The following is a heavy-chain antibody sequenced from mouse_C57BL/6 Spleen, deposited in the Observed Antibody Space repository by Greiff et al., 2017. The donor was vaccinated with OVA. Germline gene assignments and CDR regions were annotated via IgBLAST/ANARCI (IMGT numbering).Heavy chain of an antibody. V-gene: IGHV1-18*01. J-gene: IGHJ4*01. D-gene: IGHD5-1*01. CDR2: INPNNGGT. Sequence: DVQLQESGPELVKPGASVKIPCKASGYTFTDYNMDWVKQSHGKSLEWIGDINPNNGGTIYNQKFKGKATLTVDKSSSTAYMELRSLTSEDTAVYYCARSGVLHMYAMDYWGQGTSVTVSS. CDR1: GYTFTDYN. CDR3: ARSGVLHMYAMDY.